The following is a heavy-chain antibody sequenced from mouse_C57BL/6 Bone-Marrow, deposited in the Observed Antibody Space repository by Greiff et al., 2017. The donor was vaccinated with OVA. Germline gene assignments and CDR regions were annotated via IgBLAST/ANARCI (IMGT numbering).Heavy chain of an antibody. Sequence: EVKLVESGGGLVKPGGSLKLSCAASGFTFSSYTMSWVRQTPEKRLEWVATISGGGGNTYYPDSVKGRFTISRDNAKNTLYLQMSSLRSEDTAVYYCARGPYGNPAWFAYWGQGTLVTVSA. J-gene: IGHJ3*01. D-gene: IGHD2-1*01. CDR1: GFTFSSYT. V-gene: IGHV5-9*04. CDR3: ARGPYGNPAWFAY. CDR2: ISGGGGNT.